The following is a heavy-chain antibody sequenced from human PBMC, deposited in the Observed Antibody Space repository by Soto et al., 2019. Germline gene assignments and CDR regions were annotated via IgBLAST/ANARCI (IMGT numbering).Heavy chain of an antibody. Sequence: GGSLRLSCAASGFTFNNYAMNWVRQAPGKGLKWVATISGTGGSTYYADSVKGRFTISRDNSKNTLYLQMNSLRVEDTAVYYCAKDRLGGNFDYWGQGTQVTVSS. CDR2: ISGTGGST. CDR3: AKDRLGGNFDY. CDR1: GFTFNNYA. V-gene: IGHV3-23*01. J-gene: IGHJ4*02.